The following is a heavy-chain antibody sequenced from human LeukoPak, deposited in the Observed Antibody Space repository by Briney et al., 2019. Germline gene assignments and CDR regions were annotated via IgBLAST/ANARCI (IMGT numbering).Heavy chain of an antibody. J-gene: IGHJ4*02. D-gene: IGHD6-19*01. CDR3: ARRGSSGWDEFDY. Sequence: SETLSLTCAVYGGSFSGYYWSWIRQPPGKGLEWIGYIYYSGSTNYNPSLKSRVTISVDTSKNQFSLKLSSVTAADTAVYYCARRGSSGWDEFDYWGQGTLVTVSS. CDR2: IYYSGST. CDR1: GGSFSGYY. V-gene: IGHV4-59*01.